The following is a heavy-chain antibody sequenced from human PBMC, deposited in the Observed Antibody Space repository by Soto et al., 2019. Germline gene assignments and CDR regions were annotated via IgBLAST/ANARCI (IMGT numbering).Heavy chain of an antibody. CDR3: ARDDTGANFGS. CDR2: INPKNDDT. Sequence: QVQLVQSGPEVKKPGASVKVSCKAFGYSFIYFSLHWVRQAPGQGLEWMGWINPKNDDTNYAQKFRGRVTMTRDTSIGVAYMELSGLDSGDTAVYYCARDDTGANFGSWGQGTLVSVS. J-gene: IGHJ4*02. V-gene: IGHV1-2*02. D-gene: IGHD2-8*02. CDR1: GYSFIYFS.